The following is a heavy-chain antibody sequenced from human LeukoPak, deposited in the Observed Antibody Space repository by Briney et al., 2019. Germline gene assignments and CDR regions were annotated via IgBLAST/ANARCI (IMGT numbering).Heavy chain of an antibody. V-gene: IGHV3-74*01. Sequence: GGSLRLSCAASGFTFSSYWMHWVRQAPGKGLVWVSRINSDGSSTSYADSVKGRFTISRDNAKNTLYLQMNSPRAEDTAVYYCAREAWELQHDYWGQGTLVTVSS. CDR2: INSDGSST. D-gene: IGHD1-26*01. CDR3: AREAWELQHDY. J-gene: IGHJ4*02. CDR1: GFTFSSYW.